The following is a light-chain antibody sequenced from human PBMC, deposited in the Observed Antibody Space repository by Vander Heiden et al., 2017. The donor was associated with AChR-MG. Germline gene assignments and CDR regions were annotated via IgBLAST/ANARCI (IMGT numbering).Light chain of an antibody. CDR2: RDT. J-gene: IGLJ2*01. V-gene: IGLV3-9*01. CDR3: QVWDSSAAYVV. Sequence: SYELTQPLSVSVALGQTARISCGGNNIGSRNVNWYQQKPGQAPVVVIYRDTNRPSGIPERFSGSKSGNTATLTISRAQAGDEADYYCQVWDSSAAYVVFGGGTKLTVL. CDR1: NIGSRN.